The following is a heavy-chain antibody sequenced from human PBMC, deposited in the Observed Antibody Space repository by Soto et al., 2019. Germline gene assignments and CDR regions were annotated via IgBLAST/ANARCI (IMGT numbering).Heavy chain of an antibody. CDR1: GFTFDDYG. Sequence: GGSLRLSCAASGFTFDDYGMSWVRQAPGKGLEWVSSINWNGGSTGYADSVKGRFTISRDNAKNSLYLQMNSLRAEDTALYYCARAQDCSSTNCYAFDYWGQGTLVTVSS. CDR3: ARAQDCSSTNCYAFDY. J-gene: IGHJ4*02. D-gene: IGHD2-2*01. V-gene: IGHV3-20*04. CDR2: INWNGGST.